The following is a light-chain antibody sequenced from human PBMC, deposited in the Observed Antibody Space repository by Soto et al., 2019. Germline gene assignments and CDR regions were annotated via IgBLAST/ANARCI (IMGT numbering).Light chain of an antibody. J-gene: IGKJ3*01. Sequence: DIQMTQSPSSLSASVGDRVTITCQASQDITSYLNWYQHKPGKAPKLLIYDASILEAGVPPRFSASGAGTDFTLTISSLQPEDVATYYCQHCDYLPIFCPGTTVDFK. V-gene: IGKV1-33*01. CDR1: QDITSY. CDR3: QHCDYLPI. CDR2: DAS.